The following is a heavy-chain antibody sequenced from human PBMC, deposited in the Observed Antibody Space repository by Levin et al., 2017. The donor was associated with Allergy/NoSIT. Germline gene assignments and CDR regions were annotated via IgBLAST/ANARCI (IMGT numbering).Heavy chain of an antibody. V-gene: IGHV3-48*03. CDR1: GFTFSTYQ. CDR2: MTGSGSTI. J-gene: IGHJ4*01. CDR3: ARTTYCSGGACYYDY. Sequence: GESLKISCVASGFTFSTYQMNWVRQAPGKGLEWVSYMTGSGSTIYYADSVKGRFTISRDNAKNSLYLQMNSLRAEDTGIYYCARTTYCSGGACYYDYWGLGTLVTVSS. D-gene: IGHD2-15*01.